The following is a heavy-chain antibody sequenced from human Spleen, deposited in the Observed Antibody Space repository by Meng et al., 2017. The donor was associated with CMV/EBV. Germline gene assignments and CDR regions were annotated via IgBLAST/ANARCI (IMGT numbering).Heavy chain of an antibody. D-gene: IGHD3-10*01. CDR3: ARGYYGSGPFDY. Sequence: LTCAVYGGSFSDYYWSWIRQPPGKGLEWIGEINHSGSTNYNPSLKSRVTISVDTSKNQFSLRLSSVTAADTAVYYCARGYYGSGPFDYWGQGTLVTVSS. CDR2: INHSGST. CDR1: GGSFSDYY. J-gene: IGHJ4*02. V-gene: IGHV4-34*01.